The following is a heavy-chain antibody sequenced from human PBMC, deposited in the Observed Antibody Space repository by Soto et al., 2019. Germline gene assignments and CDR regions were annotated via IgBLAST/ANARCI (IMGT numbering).Heavy chain of an antibody. J-gene: IGHJ6*02. Sequence: QVQLVQSGAEVKKPGSSVKVSCKASGGTFSSYAISWVRQAPGQGLEWMGGLIPIFGTANYAQKFQGRVTITADESTSTAYMELSSLRSEDTAVYYSATVDTAMVYYYYGMDVWGQGTTVTVSS. CDR1: GGTFSSYA. CDR2: LIPIFGTA. CDR3: ATVDTAMVYYYYGMDV. V-gene: IGHV1-69*12. D-gene: IGHD5-18*01.